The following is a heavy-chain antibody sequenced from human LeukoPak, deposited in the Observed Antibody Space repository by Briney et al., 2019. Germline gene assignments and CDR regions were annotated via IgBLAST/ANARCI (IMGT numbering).Heavy chain of an antibody. Sequence: SETLSLTCTVSGGSISSYYRSWIRQPPGKGLEWIGYIYYSGSTNYNPSLKSRVTISVDTSKNQFSLKLSSVTAADTAVYYCATDSGSYETQYYFDYWGQGTLVTVSS. V-gene: IGHV4-59*01. J-gene: IGHJ4*02. D-gene: IGHD1-26*01. CDR1: GGSISSYY. CDR3: ATDSGSYETQYYFDY. CDR2: IYYSGST.